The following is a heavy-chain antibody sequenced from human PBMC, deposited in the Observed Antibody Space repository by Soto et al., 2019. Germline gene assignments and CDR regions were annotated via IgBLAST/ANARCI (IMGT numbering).Heavy chain of an antibody. J-gene: IGHJ6*02. CDR2: IIPISETT. D-gene: IGHD2-2*01. V-gene: IGHV1-69*01. CDR3: ARSQGSSTSLEIYYYYYYGMDV. Sequence: QVQLVQSGAEVKKPGSSVKVSCKASGGTFSSYAISWVRQAPGQGLEWMGGIIPISETTNYAQKFQGRVTFTAAESKRTAYMEVGRLRSEDTGVYYCARSQGSSTSLEIYYYYYYGMDVWGQGTTVTVSS. CDR1: GGTFSSYA.